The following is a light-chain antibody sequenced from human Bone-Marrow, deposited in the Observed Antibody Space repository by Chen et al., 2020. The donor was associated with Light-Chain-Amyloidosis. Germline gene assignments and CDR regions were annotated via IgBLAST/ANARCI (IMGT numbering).Light chain of an antibody. J-gene: IGLJ1*01. V-gene: IGLV2-14*01. Sequence: QSALTQPASVPGAPGQSIPVTGPGTRSDVGGDNHVSWYQQPPDKAPKLMIYEVTNRPSWVPDRFSGSKSDNTASLTISGLQTEDEADYFCSSYTITNTLVFGSGTRVTVL. CDR2: EVT. CDR3: SSYTITNTLV. CDR1: RSDVGGDNH.